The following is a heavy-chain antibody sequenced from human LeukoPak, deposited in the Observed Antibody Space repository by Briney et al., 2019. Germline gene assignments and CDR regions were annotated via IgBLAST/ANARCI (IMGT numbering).Heavy chain of an antibody. D-gene: IGHD4-17*01. CDR1: GLPFSRFS. J-gene: IGHJ4*02. CDR3: ATVTTPLDY. Sequence: AGSLTLSCAASGLPFSRFSMHWVRQAPGKGLEWVGVVSSDGSNQNYTDSLKGRFTISRDNSRSTVFLHRNSLGAEDTAVYYCATVTTPLDYWGQGTLVTVS. V-gene: IGHV3-30-3*01. CDR2: VSSDGSNQ.